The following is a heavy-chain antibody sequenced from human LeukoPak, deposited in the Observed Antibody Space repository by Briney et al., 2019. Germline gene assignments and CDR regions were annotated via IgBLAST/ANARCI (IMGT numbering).Heavy chain of an antibody. CDR1: GFSFISYG. CDR3: AKDNNGAAAGIIPGGFDI. V-gene: IGHV3-30*18. J-gene: IGHJ3*02. CDR2: ISYDGSNK. Sequence: GGSLRLSCAASGFSFISYGMHWVRQAPGKGLEWVAVISYDGSNKYYADSVKGRFTISRDNSKNTLYLQMNSLRAEDTAVYYCAKDNNGAAAGIIPGGFDIWGQGTMVTVSS. D-gene: IGHD6-13*01.